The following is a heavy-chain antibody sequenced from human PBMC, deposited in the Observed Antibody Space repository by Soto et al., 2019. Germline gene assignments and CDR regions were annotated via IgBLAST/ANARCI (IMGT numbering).Heavy chain of an antibody. CDR3: AKTGYCSGGSCYSSVGGYYFDY. Sequence: EVQLLESGGGLVQPGGSLRLSCAASGFTFSSYAMSWVRQAPGKGLEWVSAISGSGGSTYYADSVKGRFTISRDNSKNTLYLQMNSLRAEDTDVYYCAKTGYCSGGSCYSSVGGYYFDYWGQGTLVTVSS. J-gene: IGHJ4*02. D-gene: IGHD2-15*01. CDR1: GFTFSSYA. V-gene: IGHV3-23*01. CDR2: ISGSGGST.